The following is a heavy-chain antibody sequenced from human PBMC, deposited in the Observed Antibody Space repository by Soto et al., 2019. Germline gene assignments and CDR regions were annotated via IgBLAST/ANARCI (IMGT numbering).Heavy chain of an antibody. CDR3: AHRGEVATIISDAFDI. CDR1: GISLSTDAVG. V-gene: IGHV2-5*02. Sequence: QITLKESGPTLVKPTQTLTLTCTFSGISLSTDAVGVAWIRQPPGKALEWLALIYWDDDKRYSPSLKSRLTIIKDTPKNQVVPTKTNNDPGDTATYYCAHRGEVATIISDAFDIWGPGTSVTVSS. J-gene: IGHJ3*02. D-gene: IGHD5-12*01. CDR2: IYWDDDK.